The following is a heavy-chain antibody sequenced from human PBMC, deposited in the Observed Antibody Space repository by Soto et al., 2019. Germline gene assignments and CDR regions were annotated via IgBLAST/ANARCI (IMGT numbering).Heavy chain of an antibody. D-gene: IGHD3-10*01. V-gene: IGHV1-18*01. CDR2: ISAYHGNT. CDR3: ARPDPYGPSFDY. Sequence: ASVKVSCKASGYTFPSYGISWLRQAPGQGLEWMGWISAYHGNTNYAQKLQGRVTMTTDTSTSTAYMELRSLRADDTAVYYCARPDPYGPSFDYWGQGTLVTVSS. CDR1: GYTFPSYG. J-gene: IGHJ4*02.